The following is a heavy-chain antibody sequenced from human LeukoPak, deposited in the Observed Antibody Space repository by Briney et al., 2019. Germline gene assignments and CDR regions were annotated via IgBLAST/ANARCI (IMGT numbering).Heavy chain of an antibody. CDR2: IWSDGSNK. CDR3: ARDYGGSPFDY. J-gene: IGHJ4*02. D-gene: IGHD4-23*01. CDR1: GFSFSIYG. Sequence: PGGSLRLPCAASGFSFSIYGMHWVRQAPGKGLEWVAVIWSDGSNKYYADSVKGRFTISRDNSKNTLYLQMNSLRVEDTAVYYCARDYGGSPFDYWGQGTLVTVSS. V-gene: IGHV3-33*01.